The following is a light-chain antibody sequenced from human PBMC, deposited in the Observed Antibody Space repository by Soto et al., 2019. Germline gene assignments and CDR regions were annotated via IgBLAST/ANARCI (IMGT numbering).Light chain of an antibody. CDR2: GAS. Sequence: EIVLTQNQRTMSLSAGEVATLSCRARQSISGNYLAWYQQKPGQAPRLLIYGASNRATGIPERFSGSGTGTYFTLTISRLERQDAAIYYGQQYVISGTVGHGTRLENK. CDR1: QSISGNY. CDR3: QQYVISGT. J-gene: IGKJ5*01. V-gene: IGKV3-20*01.